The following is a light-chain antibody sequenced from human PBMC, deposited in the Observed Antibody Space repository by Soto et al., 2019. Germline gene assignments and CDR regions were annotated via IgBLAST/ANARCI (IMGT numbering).Light chain of an antibody. Sequence: EIVLTQSPGTLSVSPGERATLSYRASQTISSDYLAWYQQKPGQAPSLLIYGTSSRATGIPDRFSGSGSGTDFTLTISRLEPEDSAIYYCQQYVGWTFGQGTKVEIK. V-gene: IGKV3-20*01. CDR2: GTS. CDR1: QTISSDY. J-gene: IGKJ1*01. CDR3: QQYVGWT.